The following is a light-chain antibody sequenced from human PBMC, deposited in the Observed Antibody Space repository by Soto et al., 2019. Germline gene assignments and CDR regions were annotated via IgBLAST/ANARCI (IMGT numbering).Light chain of an antibody. Sequence: QSALTRPASVSGSPGQSITISCTGTSSDVGGYNYVSWYQQHPGKAPKLMIYDVSNRPSGVSNRFSGSKSGNTASLTISGLQAEDEADDYCSSYTSSGTLVVFGGGTKLTVL. V-gene: IGLV2-14*01. CDR3: SSYTSSGTLVV. CDR1: SSDVGGYNY. J-gene: IGLJ2*01. CDR2: DVS.